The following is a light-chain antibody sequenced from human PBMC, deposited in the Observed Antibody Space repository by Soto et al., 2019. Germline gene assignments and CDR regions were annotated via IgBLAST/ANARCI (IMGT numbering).Light chain of an antibody. CDR1: QSINSD. CDR3: QEYNDWRPIT. CDR2: GAS. J-gene: IGKJ4*01. V-gene: IGKV3-15*01. Sequence: EIVMTHSPATLSLSPVGTTRLSCSASQSINSDVAFYQQQVGQTPRLLLHGASTRAPGIPVRFSGSGSGTEFTPPITSLQSEDFAVYYCQEYNDWRPITFGGGTKVDIK.